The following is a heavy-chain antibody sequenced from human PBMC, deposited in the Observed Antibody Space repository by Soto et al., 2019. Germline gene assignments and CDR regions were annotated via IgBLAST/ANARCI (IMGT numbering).Heavy chain of an antibody. CDR2: ISYDGSNK. CDR1: GFTFSSYG. J-gene: IGHJ4*02. D-gene: IGHD5-12*01. V-gene: IGHV3-30*18. Sequence: QVQLVESGGGVVQPGRSLRLSCAASGFTFSSYGMHWVRQAPVKWLEWVAVISYDGSNKYYADSVKGRFTISRDNSKNTLYLQMNSLRAEETDVYYCAKDQYGGSRPPIDYWGQGTLVTVSS. CDR3: AKDQYGGSRPPIDY.